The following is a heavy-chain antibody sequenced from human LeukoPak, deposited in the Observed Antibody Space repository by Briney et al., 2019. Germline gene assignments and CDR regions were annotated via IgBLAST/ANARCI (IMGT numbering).Heavy chain of an antibody. D-gene: IGHD2-2*01. Sequence: PSETLSLTCTVSGGSISNYYWSWIRQPAGKGLEWIGRIYTSGSTNYNPSLKSRVTMSVVTSKNQFSLKLSSVTAADTAVYYCARQGYCSSTSCYSYIDYWGQGTLVTVSS. CDR2: IYTSGST. CDR1: GGSISNYY. V-gene: IGHV4-4*07. CDR3: ARQGYCSSTSCYSYIDY. J-gene: IGHJ4*02.